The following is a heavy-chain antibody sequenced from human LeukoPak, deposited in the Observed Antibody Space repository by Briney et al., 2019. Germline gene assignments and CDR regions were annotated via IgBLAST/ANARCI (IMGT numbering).Heavy chain of an antibody. Sequence: SETLSLTCTVSGGSISSGDYYWSWIRQPPGKGLEWIGYIYYSGSTYYNPSLKSRVAISVDTSKNQFSLKLSSVTAADTAVYYCARDASELELQAFDIWGQGTMVTVSS. D-gene: IGHD1-7*01. CDR3: ARDASELELQAFDI. J-gene: IGHJ3*02. CDR2: IYYSGST. CDR1: GGSISSGDYY. V-gene: IGHV4-30-4*08.